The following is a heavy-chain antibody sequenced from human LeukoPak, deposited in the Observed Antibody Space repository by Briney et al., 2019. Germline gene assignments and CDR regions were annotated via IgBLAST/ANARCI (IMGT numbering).Heavy chain of an antibody. CDR2: ISSSGRTM. CDR1: GFIFSSYE. V-gene: IGHV3-48*03. D-gene: IGHD4-17*01. J-gene: IGHJ4*02. Sequence: PGGSLRLSCEASGFIFSSYEMNWVRQAPGKGLEWVSFISSSGRTMYYADSMKGRFTVFRDNAKNSVYLQMNSLRVEDTAVYYCARASTTVPNLLDNRGQGTLVTVSS. CDR3: ARASTTVPNLLDN.